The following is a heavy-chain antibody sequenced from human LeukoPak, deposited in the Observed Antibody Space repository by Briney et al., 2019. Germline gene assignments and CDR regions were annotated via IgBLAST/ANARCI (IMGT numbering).Heavy chain of an antibody. J-gene: IGHJ2*01. D-gene: IGHD3-22*01. Sequence: SETLSLTCTVSGGSIFSYYWNWIRQPPGKGLEWIGYIYSNGITNYSPSLRSRGSISIATSKNQFSLRLTSVTAADTAIYYCARRAYYDSSGYSPTSVYFDLWGRGTLVTVSS. V-gene: IGHV4-4*08. CDR2: IYSNGIT. CDR1: GGSIFSYY. CDR3: ARRAYYDSSGYSPTSVYFDL.